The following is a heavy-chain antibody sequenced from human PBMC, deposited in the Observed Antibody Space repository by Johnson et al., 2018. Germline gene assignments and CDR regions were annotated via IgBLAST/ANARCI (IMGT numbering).Heavy chain of an antibody. CDR2: IIPILGIA. J-gene: IGHJ6*03. D-gene: IGHD4-23*01. CDR1: GGTFSSYT. V-gene: IGHV1-69*09. CDR3: ARGRSTVGYYMDV. Sequence: QVQLVESGAEVKKPGSSVKVSCKASGGTFSSYTISWVRQAPGQGLEWMGRIIPILGIANYAQKFQGRVTITADKSTSTAYMELSSLRSEDTAVYYCARGRSTVGYYMDVWGKGTTVTVSS.